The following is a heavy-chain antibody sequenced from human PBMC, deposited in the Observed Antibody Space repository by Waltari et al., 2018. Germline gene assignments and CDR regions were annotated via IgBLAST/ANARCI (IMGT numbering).Heavy chain of an antibody. J-gene: IGHJ4*02. D-gene: IGHD3-22*01. V-gene: IGHV3-23*01. Sequence: EVLLLQSGGGLVQPGGSLTLSCAASGFTFNTYAMSWIRQAPGKGLEWVSTISRSGVIIHYADSGKGRFTISRDNSNDTVFLQMNSLRADDAATYYCAKKRDTDSGGYYFWGQGTVVTVSS. CDR3: AKKRDTDSGGYYF. CDR1: GFTFNTYA. CDR2: ISRSGVII.